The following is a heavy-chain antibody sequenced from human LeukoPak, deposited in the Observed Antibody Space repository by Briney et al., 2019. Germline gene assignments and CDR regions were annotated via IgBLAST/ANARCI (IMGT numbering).Heavy chain of an antibody. J-gene: IGHJ6*03. CDR3: ARVGPWVTPDYYYYYMDV. V-gene: IGHV3-21*01. Sequence: PGGSLRLSCAASRFTFSSYSMNWVRQAPGKGLEWVSSISSSSSYIYYADSVKGRFTISRDNAKNSLYLQMNSLRAEDTAVYYCARVGPWVTPDYYYYYMDVWGKGTTVTVSS. D-gene: IGHD5-18*01. CDR2: ISSSSSYI. CDR1: RFTFSSYS.